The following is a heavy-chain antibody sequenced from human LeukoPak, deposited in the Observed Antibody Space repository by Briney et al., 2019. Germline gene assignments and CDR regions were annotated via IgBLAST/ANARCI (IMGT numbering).Heavy chain of an antibody. J-gene: IGHJ4*02. CDR2: ISGSGGST. Sequence: GGSLRLSCAGSGFTFSNYSINWVRQAPGKGLEWVSAISGSGGSTYYADFVKGRFTISRDNSKNTLYLQMNSLRAEDTAVYYCAKASEIDYWGQGTLVTVSS. CDR1: GFTFSNYS. CDR3: AKASEIDY. V-gene: IGHV3-23*01.